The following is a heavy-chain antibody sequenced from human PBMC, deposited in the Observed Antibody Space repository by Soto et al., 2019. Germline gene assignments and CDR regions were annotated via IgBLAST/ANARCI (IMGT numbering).Heavy chain of an antibody. D-gene: IGHD4-17*01. Sequence: ASVKVSCKASGYTFTGYYMHWVRQAPGQGLEWMGWINPNSGGTNYAQKFQGWVTMTRDTSISIAYMELSRLRSDDTAVYYCALTTGYYFDYWGQGTLVTVSS. J-gene: IGHJ4*02. CDR3: ALTTGYYFDY. CDR2: INPNSGGT. CDR1: GYTFTGYY. V-gene: IGHV1-2*04.